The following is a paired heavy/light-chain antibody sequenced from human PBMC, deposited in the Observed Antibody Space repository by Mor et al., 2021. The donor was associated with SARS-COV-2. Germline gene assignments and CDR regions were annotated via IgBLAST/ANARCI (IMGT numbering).Light chain of an antibody. J-gene: IGLJ2*01. Sequence: QLVLTQSPSASASLGASVKLTCTLSSGHSSYAIAWHQQQPEKGPRYLMKLNSDGSHSKGDGIPDRFSGSSSGAERYLTISSLQSEDEADYYCQTWGTGILVVFGGGTKLTVL. CDR2: LNSDGSH. V-gene: IGLV4-69*01. CDR3: QTWGTGILVV. CDR1: SGHSSYA.
Heavy chain of an antibody. CDR1: GGTFSSYA. J-gene: IGHJ6*02. Sequence: QVQLVQSGAEVKKPGSSVKVSCKASGGTFSSYAISWVRQAPGQGLEWMGGIIPIFGTANYAQKFQGRVTITADESTSTAYMELSSLRSEDTAVYYCARAADIVVVPAAEGLHSSSWLYYYYGMDVWGQGTTVTVSS. D-gene: IGHD2-2*01. CDR3: ARAADIVVVPAAEGLHSSSWLYYYYGMDV. CDR2: IIPIFGTA. V-gene: IGHV1-69*01.